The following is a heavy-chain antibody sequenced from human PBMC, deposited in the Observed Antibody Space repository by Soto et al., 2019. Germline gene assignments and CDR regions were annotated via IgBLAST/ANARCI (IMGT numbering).Heavy chain of an antibody. V-gene: IGHV4-31*03. Sequence: SETLSLTCTVSGGSISSGGYYWSWIRQHPGKGLEWIGYIYYSGSTYYNPSLKSRVTISVDTSKNQFSLKLSSVTAADTAVYYCARSEGRDKYYFDYWGQGTLVTVSS. J-gene: IGHJ4*02. CDR1: GGSISSGGYY. CDR2: IYYSGST. CDR3: ARSEGRDKYYFDY.